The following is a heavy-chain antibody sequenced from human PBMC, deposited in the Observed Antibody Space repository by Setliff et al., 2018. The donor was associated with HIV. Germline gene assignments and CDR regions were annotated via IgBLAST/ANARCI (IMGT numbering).Heavy chain of an antibody. Sequence: SETLSLTCTVSGGSISSSSYYWGWIRQPPGKGLEWIGSIYYSGSTYYNPSLKSRVTISVDTSKNQFSLKLSSVTAADTAVYYCVRDGLYCSGGSCYRGNWFDPWGQGTLVTVSS. J-gene: IGHJ5*02. V-gene: IGHV4-39*07. CDR1: GGSISSSSYY. D-gene: IGHD2-15*01. CDR2: IYYSGST. CDR3: VRDGLYCSGGSCYRGNWFDP.